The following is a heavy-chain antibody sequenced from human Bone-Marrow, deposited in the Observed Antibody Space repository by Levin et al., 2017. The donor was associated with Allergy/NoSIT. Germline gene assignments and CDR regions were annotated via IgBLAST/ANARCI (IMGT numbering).Heavy chain of an antibody. J-gene: IGHJ5*02. V-gene: IGHV2-5*01. Sequence: GSGPTLVKPTETLTLTCTFSGFSLTPDGVGVGWIRHPPGKALEWLALIYWNGDIRYNPSLYSRLTITKDTSKNQVVLTVTDMDPVDTATYYCAHRLGSGDDQATCWFDPWGPGTLVTVSS. CDR2: IYWNGDI. D-gene: IGHD5-12*01. CDR1: GFSLTPDGVG. CDR3: AHRLGSGDDQATCWFDP.